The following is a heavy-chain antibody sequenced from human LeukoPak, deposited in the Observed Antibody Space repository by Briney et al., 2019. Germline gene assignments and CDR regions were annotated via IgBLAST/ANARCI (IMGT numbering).Heavy chain of an antibody. CDR2: IYPGDSDT. D-gene: IGHD5-18*01. V-gene: IGHV5-51*01. Sequence: GESLKISCKGSGYSFTTYWIGWVRQMPGKGLEWMGIIYPGDSDTRYSPSFQGQVTISADKSISTAYLQWSSLKASDTAMYYCARRFGGVYTYGPASWFDPWGQGTLVTVSS. J-gene: IGHJ5*02. CDR3: ARRFGGVYTYGPASWFDP. CDR1: GYSFTTYW.